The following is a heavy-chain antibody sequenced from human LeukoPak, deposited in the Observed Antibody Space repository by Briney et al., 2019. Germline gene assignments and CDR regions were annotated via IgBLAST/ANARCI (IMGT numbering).Heavy chain of an antibody. CDR2: IYYSGST. J-gene: IGHJ4*02. Sequence: SETLSLTCTVSGGSISSYYWSWIRQAPGTGLEWIAYIYYSGSTNYNPSLKSRVTISVDTSKNQFSLKLSSVTAADTAVYYCARLTFHYYFDYWGQGALVTVPS. D-gene: IGHD2/OR15-2a*01. CDR1: GGSISSYY. CDR3: ARLTFHYYFDY. V-gene: IGHV4-59*08.